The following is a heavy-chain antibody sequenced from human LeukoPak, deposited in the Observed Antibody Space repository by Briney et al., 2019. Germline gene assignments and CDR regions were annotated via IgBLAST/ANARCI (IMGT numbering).Heavy chain of an antibody. CDR2: IRYDGSNK. J-gene: IGHJ4*02. V-gene: IGHV3-30*02. CDR1: GFTFSSYG. D-gene: IGHD6-19*01. CDR3: AKDLHQARIAVAGSDY. Sequence: GGSLRLSCAASGFTFSSYGMHWVRQAPGKGLEWVAFIRYDGSNKYYADPVKGRFTISRDNSKNTLYLQMNSLRAEDTAVYYCAKDLHQARIAVAGSDYWGQGTLVTVSS.